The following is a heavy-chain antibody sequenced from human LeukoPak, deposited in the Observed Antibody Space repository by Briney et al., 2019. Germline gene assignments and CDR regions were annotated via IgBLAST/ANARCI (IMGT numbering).Heavy chain of an antibody. CDR2: ISPNGVIT. J-gene: IGHJ4*02. CDR3: AKDDAWLQYGN. V-gene: IGHV3-23*01. CDR1: GFTFSSYE. Sequence: GGSLRLSCAASGFTFSSYEMNWVRQAPGKGLEWVSGISPNGVITYYADSVKGRFTISRDNSKDTVYLQMNSLRPEDTAVYYCAKDDAWLQYGNWGRGTLVTVSS. D-gene: IGHD5-24*01.